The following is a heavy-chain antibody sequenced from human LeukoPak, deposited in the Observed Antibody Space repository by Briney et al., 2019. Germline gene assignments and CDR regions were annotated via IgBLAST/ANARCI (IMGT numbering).Heavy chain of an antibody. CDR2: IYYSGTT. CDR1: GGSLSSYY. CDR3: ARGVYIAAAQYGY. V-gene: IGHV4-59*01. D-gene: IGHD6-13*01. Sequence: SGTLSLTRTVSGGSLSSYYWSWVRQPPGEGLGGVGYIYYSGTTNYNPSLKSRVTISVDTSKNQFSLKLSSVTAADTAVYYCARGVYIAAAQYGYWGQGTLVTVSS. J-gene: IGHJ4*02.